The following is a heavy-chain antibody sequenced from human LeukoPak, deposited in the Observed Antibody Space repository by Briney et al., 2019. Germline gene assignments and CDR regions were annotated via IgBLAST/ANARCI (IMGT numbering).Heavy chain of an antibody. CDR1: GFTVSSNY. J-gene: IGHJ4*02. V-gene: IGHV3-30*18. CDR2: IAYEGRNK. CDR3: AKDLPDTSGWSRGAFDK. D-gene: IGHD6-19*01. Sequence: PGGSLRLSCAASGFTVSSNYMSWVRQAPGKGLEWVAVIAYEGRNKYYADSVKGRFTVSRDDSKSMLYLQMNSLTIGDTAVYYCAKDLPDTSGWSRGAFDKWGQGTLVTVSS.